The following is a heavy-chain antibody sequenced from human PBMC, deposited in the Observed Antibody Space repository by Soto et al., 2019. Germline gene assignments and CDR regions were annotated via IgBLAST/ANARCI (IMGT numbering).Heavy chain of an antibody. CDR2: IYSSGST. J-gene: IGHJ4*02. Sequence: QVQLLESGPGLVKPSETLSLTCTVSGGSISSYYWSWIRQPPGKGLEWIGYIYSSGSTNYNPSLKRRVTLSVDTSKNQFSPKLSSVTAADTAVYYCARRYGGGFDYWGQGTLVTVSS. CDR1: GGSISSYY. V-gene: IGHV4-59*08. D-gene: IGHD3-10*01. CDR3: ARRYGGGFDY.